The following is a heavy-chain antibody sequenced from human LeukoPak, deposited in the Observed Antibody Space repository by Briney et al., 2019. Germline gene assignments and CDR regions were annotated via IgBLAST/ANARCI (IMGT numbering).Heavy chain of an antibody. CDR1: GGSISSGSYY. V-gene: IGHV4-39*01. J-gene: IGHJ6*03. D-gene: IGHD6-19*01. CDR3: ARQPEGWYGSYYYYMDV. Sequence: SETLSLTCTVSGGSISSGSYYWSWIRQPPGKGLEWIGTIYYSGITYYNPSLKSRVTISVDTSKNQFSLKLSSVTAADTAVYYCARQPEGWYGSYYYYMDVWGKGTTVTISS. CDR2: IYYSGIT.